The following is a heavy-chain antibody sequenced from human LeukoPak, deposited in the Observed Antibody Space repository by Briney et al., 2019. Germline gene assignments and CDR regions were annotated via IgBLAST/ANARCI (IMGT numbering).Heavy chain of an antibody. J-gene: IGHJ6*02. D-gene: IGHD6-6*01. Sequence: GASVKVSCKASGYTFTGYYMHWVRQAPGQGLEWMGWINPNSGGTNYAQKFQGRVTMTRDTSISTAYMELSRLRSDDTAVYYCTIAARRNYYYGMDVWGQETTVTVSS. CDR1: GYTFTGYY. CDR3: TIAARRNYYYGMDV. V-gene: IGHV1-2*02. CDR2: INPNSGGT.